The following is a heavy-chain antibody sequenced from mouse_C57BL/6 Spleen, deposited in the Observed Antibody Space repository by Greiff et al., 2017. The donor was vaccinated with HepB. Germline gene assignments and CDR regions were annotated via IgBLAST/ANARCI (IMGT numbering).Heavy chain of an antibody. Sequence: VKVVESGPGLVQPSQSLSITCTVSGFSLTSYGVHWVRQSPGKGLEWLGVIWRGGSTDYNAAFMSRLSITKDNSKSQVFFKMNSLQADDTAIYYCATYRVYDGYYLDYWGQGTTLTVSS. CDR1: GFSLTSYG. CDR2: IWRGGST. CDR3: ATYRVYDGYYLDY. V-gene: IGHV2-5*01. J-gene: IGHJ2*01. D-gene: IGHD2-3*01.